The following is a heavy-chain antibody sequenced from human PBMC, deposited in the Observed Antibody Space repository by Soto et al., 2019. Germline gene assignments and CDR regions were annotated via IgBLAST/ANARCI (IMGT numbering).Heavy chain of an antibody. CDR2: ISGGGGTT. CDR1: GFTFSSHV. J-gene: IGHJ6*02. V-gene: IGHV3-23*01. Sequence: GGSLRLSCAASGFTFSSHVMNWVRQAPGKGLEWVAAISGGGGTTYYGDSVEGRFTMSRDNSKNTLYLQMNSLRADDTAVYYCARGPRAPPPHDYGMDVWGQGTTVTVLL. CDR3: ARGPRAPPPHDYGMDV.